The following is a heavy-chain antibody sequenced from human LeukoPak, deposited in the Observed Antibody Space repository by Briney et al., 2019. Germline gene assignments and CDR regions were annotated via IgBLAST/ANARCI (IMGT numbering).Heavy chain of an antibody. V-gene: IGHV1-24*01. CDR1: GYTLTELS. CDR3: ATAASTGDSSGYYYEY. Sequence: ASVKVSCKVSGYTLTELSMHWVRQAPGKGLEWMGGFDPEDGETIYAQKFQGRVTMTEDTSTDTAYMELSSLRSEDTAVYYCATAASTGDSSGYYYEYWGQGTLVTVSS. D-gene: IGHD3-22*01. CDR2: FDPEDGET. J-gene: IGHJ4*02.